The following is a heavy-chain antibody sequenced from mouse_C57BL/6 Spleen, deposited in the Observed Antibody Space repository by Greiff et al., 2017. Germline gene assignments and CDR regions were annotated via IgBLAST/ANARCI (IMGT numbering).Heavy chain of an antibody. CDR3: ARYYYGSSYWYFDV. Sequence: QVQLQQPGAELVKPGASVKLSCKASGYTFTSYWMHWVKQRPGRGLEWIGRVVPNSGGTKYNEKFKSKATLTVAKPSSTAYMQLSSLTSEAAAVYYCARYYYGSSYWYFDVWGTGTTVTVSS. J-gene: IGHJ1*03. CDR2: VVPNSGGT. D-gene: IGHD1-1*01. V-gene: IGHV1-72*01. CDR1: GYTFTSYW.